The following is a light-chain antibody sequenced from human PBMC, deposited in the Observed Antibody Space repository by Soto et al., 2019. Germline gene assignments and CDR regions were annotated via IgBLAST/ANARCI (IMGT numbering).Light chain of an antibody. CDR1: SSDVGGYNF. Sequence: QSVLTQLASVSGSPGQSITISCTGTSSDVGGYNFVSWYQQYPGKAPKLMIHDVTSRPSGVSNRFPGSKSGTTASLTISGLQAEDEADYYCCSYASSTSYVFGTGTKVTVL. CDR2: DVT. V-gene: IGLV2-14*01. J-gene: IGLJ1*01. CDR3: CSYASSTSYV.